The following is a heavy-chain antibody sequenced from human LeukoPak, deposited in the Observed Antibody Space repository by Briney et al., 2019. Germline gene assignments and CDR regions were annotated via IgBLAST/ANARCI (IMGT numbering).Heavy chain of an antibody. CDR1: GGTFSSYA. J-gene: IGHJ4*02. CDR2: INTNTGNP. D-gene: IGHD3-22*01. V-gene: IGHV7-4-1*02. CDR3: ARGPYDQSDYFDY. Sequence: ASVKVSCKASGGTFSSYAISWVRQAPGQGLEWMGWINTNTGNPTYAQGFTGRFVFSLDTSVSTAYLQISSLKAEDTAVYYCARGPYDQSDYFDYWGQGTLVTVSP.